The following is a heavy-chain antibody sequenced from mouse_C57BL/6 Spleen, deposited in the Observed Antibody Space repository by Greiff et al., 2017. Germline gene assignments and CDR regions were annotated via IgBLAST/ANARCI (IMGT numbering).Heavy chain of an antibody. CDR3: ARSVGSSSLYFDV. Sequence: VQLQQSGPELVKPGASVKISCKASGYTFTDYYMNWVKQSPGKSLEWIGDINPNNGGTSYNQKFKGKATLTVDKSSSTAYMELRNLTSEDSAVYYCARSVGSSSLYFDVWGTGTTVTVSS. J-gene: IGHJ1*03. V-gene: IGHV1-26*01. CDR2: INPNNGGT. CDR1: GYTFTDYY. D-gene: IGHD1-1*01.